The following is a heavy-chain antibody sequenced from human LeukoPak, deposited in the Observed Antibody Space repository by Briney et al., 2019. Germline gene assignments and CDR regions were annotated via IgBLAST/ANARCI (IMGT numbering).Heavy chain of an antibody. Sequence: PSETLSLTCTVSGYSISSGYYWGWIRQPPGKGLEWIGYIYYSGSTNYNPSLKSRVTISVDTSKNQFSLKLSSVTAADTAVYYCASTGRYCSGGSCYGGEYYFDYWGQGTLVTVSS. CDR1: GYSISSGYY. D-gene: IGHD2-15*01. V-gene: IGHV4-38-2*02. J-gene: IGHJ4*02. CDR3: ASTGRYCSGGSCYGGEYYFDY. CDR2: IYYSGST.